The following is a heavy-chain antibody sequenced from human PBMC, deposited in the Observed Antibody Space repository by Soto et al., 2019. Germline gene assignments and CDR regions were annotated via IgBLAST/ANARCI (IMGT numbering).Heavy chain of an antibody. CDR2: INPNSGGT. D-gene: IGHD3-22*01. CDR1: GYTFTGYY. V-gene: IGHV1-2*02. J-gene: IGHJ4*02. CDR3: ARSPYYYDSSGSLDY. Sequence: ASVKVSCKASGYTFTGYYMHWVRQAPGQGLEWMGWINPNSGGTNYAQKFQGRVTMTRDTSISTAYMELSRLRSDDTAVYYCARSPYYYDSSGSLDYWGQGTLVTVSS.